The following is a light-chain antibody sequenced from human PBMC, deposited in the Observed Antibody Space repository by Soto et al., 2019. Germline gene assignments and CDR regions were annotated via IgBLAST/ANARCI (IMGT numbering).Light chain of an antibody. CDR3: QQYGSSQYT. CDR2: GAS. V-gene: IGKV3-20*01. Sequence: EIVLTQSRGTLSLSPGERATLSCRASQSVSSSYLAWYQQKPGQAPRLLIYGASSRATGIPDRFSGSGSGTDFTLTISRLEPEDFAVYYCQQYGSSQYTFGQGTKLEIK. J-gene: IGKJ2*01. CDR1: QSVSSSY.